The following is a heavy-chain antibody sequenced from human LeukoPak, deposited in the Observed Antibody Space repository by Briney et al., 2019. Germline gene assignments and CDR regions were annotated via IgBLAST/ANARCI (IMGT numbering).Heavy chain of an antibody. CDR2: TYYNMNT. J-gene: IGHJ2*01. Sequence: SETLSLTCTVSGASINTSYRSWIRQPPGKGLECVGFTYYNMNTKYNPSLKSRVTISLDTTKNQFTLNLRSVTAADTAVYYCARGSRYFNWPENFELWGRGTLVTVSS. CDR1: GASINTSY. D-gene: IGHD3-9*01. CDR3: ARGSRYFNWPENFEL. V-gene: IGHV4-59*01.